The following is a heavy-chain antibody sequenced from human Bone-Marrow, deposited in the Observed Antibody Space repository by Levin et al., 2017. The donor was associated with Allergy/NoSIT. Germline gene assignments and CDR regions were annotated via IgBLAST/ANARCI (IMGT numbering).Heavy chain of an antibody. D-gene: IGHD2-15*01. V-gene: IGHV3-11*01. CDR1: GFTFNNYY. CDR3: TRTGDGGYFDY. Sequence: PSETLSLTCAASGFTFNNYYMSWIRQAPGKGLEWISFISATGNTIYYADSVKGRFTISRDDAKNSLYLQMNSLTAEDTAIYYCTRTGDGGYFDYWGQGALVTVSS. J-gene: IGHJ4*02. CDR2: ISATGNTI.